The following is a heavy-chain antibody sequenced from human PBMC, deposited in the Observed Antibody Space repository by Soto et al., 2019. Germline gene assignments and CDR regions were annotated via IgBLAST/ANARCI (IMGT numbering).Heavy chain of an antibody. V-gene: IGHV1-18*01. CDR2: INPYNDNT. CDR1: RYTFVSYG. J-gene: IGHJ4*02. Sequence: QVQLVQSGAEVKKPGASVKVSCKTSRYTFVSYGITWVRQAPGQCLEWMGWINPYNDNTTYAQNLQGRVTMTTDPSRSTAYMELRSLRSDGTAVYYCEIVVMRTRPPDYFRQGTLVTVSS. CDR3: EIVVMRTRPPDY. D-gene: IGHD6-6*01.